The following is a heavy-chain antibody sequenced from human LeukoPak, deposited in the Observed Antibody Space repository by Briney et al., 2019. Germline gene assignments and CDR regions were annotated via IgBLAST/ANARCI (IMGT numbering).Heavy chain of an antibody. Sequence: SGGSLRLSCAASGFPFSDHWMNWVRQAPGKGLEWVANINVDGTETYYIKSVKGRFTISRDNAKNTLFLQLDSLRDEDTAVYYCARSLSSPVDNCWGQGTLVIVSS. J-gene: IGHJ4*02. V-gene: IGHV3-7*01. CDR2: INVDGTET. D-gene: IGHD3-9*01. CDR1: GFPFSDHW. CDR3: ARSLSSPVDNC.